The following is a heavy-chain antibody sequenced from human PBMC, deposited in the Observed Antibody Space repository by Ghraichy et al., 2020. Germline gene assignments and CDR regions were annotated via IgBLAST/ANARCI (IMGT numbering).Heavy chain of an antibody. CDR3: AKEGGKVGARRWVWFDP. V-gene: IGHV3-23*01. Sequence: GGSLRLSCAASGFTFSSYAMSWVRQAPGKGLEWVSAISGSGGSTYYADSVKGRFTISRDNSKNTLYLQMNSLRAEDTAVYYCAKEGGKVGARRWVWFDPWGQGTLVTVSS. CDR1: GFTFSSYA. D-gene: IGHD1-26*01. J-gene: IGHJ5*02. CDR2: ISGSGGST.